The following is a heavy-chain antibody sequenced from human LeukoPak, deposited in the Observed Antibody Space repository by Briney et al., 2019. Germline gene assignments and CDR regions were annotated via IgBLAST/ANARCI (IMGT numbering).Heavy chain of an antibody. CDR1: GFTVSSNY. D-gene: IGHD2-2*01. J-gene: IGHJ4*02. V-gene: IGHV3-66*02. Sequence: GGSLRLSCAASGFTVSSNYMSWVRQAPGKGLEWVSVIYSGGSTYYADSVKGRFTISRDNSKNTLYLQMNSLRAEDTAVYYCARDFTLNTYCSSTSCPGGVFDYWGQGTLVTVSS. CDR2: IYSGGST. CDR3: ARDFTLNTYCSSTSCPGGVFDY.